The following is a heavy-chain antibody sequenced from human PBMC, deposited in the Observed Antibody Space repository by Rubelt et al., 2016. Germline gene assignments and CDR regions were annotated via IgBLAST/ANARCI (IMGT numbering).Heavy chain of an antibody. CDR3: AREREYSSWDNSYYGMDV. D-gene: IGHD5-12*01. CDR2: GTAGDT. J-gene: IGHJ6*02. Sequence: GTAGDTYYPGSVKGRFTISRDNAKNSLYLQMSSLRAEDTAVYYCAREREYSSWDNSYYGMDVWGQGTTVTVSS. V-gene: IGHV3-13*01.